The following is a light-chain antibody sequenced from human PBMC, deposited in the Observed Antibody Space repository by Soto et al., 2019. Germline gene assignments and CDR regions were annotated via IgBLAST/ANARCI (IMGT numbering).Light chain of an antibody. Sequence: QSVLTQPPSASGTPGQSVTISCSGSTSNIGGNTVNWYQQLPGTAPKLLVYSNDQRPSGVPDRFSASKSGTSAFLAISGLQSEDEADYDCAVWDDSLNAWVFGGGTQLTVL. CDR1: TSNIGGNT. V-gene: IGLV1-44*01. CDR3: AVWDDSLNAWV. CDR2: SND. J-gene: IGLJ3*02.